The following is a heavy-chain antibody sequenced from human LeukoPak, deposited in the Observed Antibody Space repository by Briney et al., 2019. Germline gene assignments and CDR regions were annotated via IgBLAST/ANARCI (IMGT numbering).Heavy chain of an antibody. CDR1: GFTFSSYG. Sequence: GGSLRLSCAASGFTFSSYGMHWVRQAPGKGLEWVAVISYDGSNKYYADSVKGRFTISRDNSKNTLYLQMNSLRAEDTAVYYCAKSGAAVAGTTFFDYWGQGTLVTVSS. V-gene: IGHV3-30*18. J-gene: IGHJ4*02. CDR2: ISYDGSNK. D-gene: IGHD6-13*01. CDR3: AKSGAAVAGTTFFDY.